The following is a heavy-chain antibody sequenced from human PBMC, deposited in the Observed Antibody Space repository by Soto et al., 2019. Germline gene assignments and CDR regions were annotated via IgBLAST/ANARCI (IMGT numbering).Heavy chain of an antibody. CDR3: ARPYSPYYYYMDV. CDR2: IYYSGST. J-gene: IGHJ6*03. D-gene: IGHD1-26*01. CDR1: GGSISSSSYY. Sequence: SETLSLTCTVSGGSISSSSYYWGWIRQPPGKGLEWIGSIYYSGSTYYNPSLKSRVTISVDTSKNQFSLKLSSVTAADSAVYYCARPYSPYYYYMDVWGKGTTVTVSS. V-gene: IGHV4-39*01.